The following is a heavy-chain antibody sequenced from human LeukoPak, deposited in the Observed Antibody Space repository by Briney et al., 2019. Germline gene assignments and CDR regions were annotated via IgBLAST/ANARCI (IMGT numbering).Heavy chain of an antibody. Sequence: ASVKVSCKASGYTFTSYGISWVRQAPGQGLEWMGWISAYNGNTNYAQKFQGRVTITADKSTSTAYMELSSLRSEDTAVYYCARGLYGSGSYPDYYYYYMDVWGKGTTVTVSS. D-gene: IGHD3-10*01. CDR3: ARGLYGSGSYPDYYYYYMDV. CDR2: ISAYNGNT. V-gene: IGHV1-18*01. J-gene: IGHJ6*03. CDR1: GYTFTSYG.